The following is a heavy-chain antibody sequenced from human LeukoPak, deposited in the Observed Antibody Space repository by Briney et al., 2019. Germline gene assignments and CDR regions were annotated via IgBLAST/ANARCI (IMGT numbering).Heavy chain of an antibody. CDR3: AREGVVVPAAMGDYYYYMDV. J-gene: IGHJ6*03. Sequence: GRSLRLSCAASGFTFSSYAMHWVRQAPGKGLEWVAVISYDGSNKYYADSVKGQFTISRDNSKNTLYLQMNSLRAEDTAVYYCAREGVVVPAAMGDYYYYMDVWGKGTTVTVSS. V-gene: IGHV3-30*01. D-gene: IGHD2-2*01. CDR2: ISYDGSNK. CDR1: GFTFSSYA.